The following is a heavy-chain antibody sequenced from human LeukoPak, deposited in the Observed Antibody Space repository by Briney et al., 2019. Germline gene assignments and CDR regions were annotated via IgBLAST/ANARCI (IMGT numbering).Heavy chain of an antibody. CDR2: IYYSGST. Sequence: SETLSLTCTVSGGSISSYYWSWIRQPPGKGLEWIGYIYYSGSTNYNPSLKSRVTISVDTSKNQFSLKLSSVTAADTAVYYCARHQPYGDYVAAEFPFDYWGQGTLVTVSS. D-gene: IGHD4-17*01. CDR1: GGSISSYY. V-gene: IGHV4-59*08. J-gene: IGHJ4*02. CDR3: ARHQPYGDYVAAEFPFDY.